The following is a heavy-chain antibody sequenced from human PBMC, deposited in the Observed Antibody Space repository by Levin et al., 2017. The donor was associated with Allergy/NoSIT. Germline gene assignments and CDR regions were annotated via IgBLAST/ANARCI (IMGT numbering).Heavy chain of an antibody. CDR3: AKFDGDYACIDY. CDR1: GFTFSSYG. CDR2: ISYDGSNK. Sequence: GGSLRLSCAASGFTFSSYGMHWVRQAPGKGLEWVAVISYDGSNKYYADSVKGRFTISRDNSKNTLYLQMNSLRAEDTAVYYCAKFDGDYACIDYWGQGTLVTVSS. D-gene: IGHD4-17*01. V-gene: IGHV3-30*18. J-gene: IGHJ4*02.